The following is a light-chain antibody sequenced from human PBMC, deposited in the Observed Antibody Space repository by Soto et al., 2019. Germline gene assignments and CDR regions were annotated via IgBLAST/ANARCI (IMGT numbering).Light chain of an antibody. CDR3: SSYTTSNTRQIV. CDR2: DVS. CDR1: SSDVGGYNY. V-gene: IGLV2-14*01. J-gene: IGLJ1*01. Sequence: QSVRTQPASVSGSPGQAITISCTGTSSDVGGYNYVSWYQQHPGKAPKLMIYDVSNRPSGVSNRFSGSKSGNTASLTISGLQAEDEADYYCSSYTTSNTRQIVFGTG.